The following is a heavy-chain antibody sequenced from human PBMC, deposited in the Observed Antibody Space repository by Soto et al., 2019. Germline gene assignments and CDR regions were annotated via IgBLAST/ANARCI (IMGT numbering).Heavy chain of an antibody. CDR1: GGSISSYY. CDR3: ARSDYGGGFDY. Sequence: SETLSLTCTVFGGSISSYYWSWIRQPPGKGLEWIGYIYYSGSTNYNPSLKSRVTISVDTSMNQFSLKLSSVTAADTAVYYCARSDYGGGFDYWGQGTLVTVSS. J-gene: IGHJ4*02. D-gene: IGHD4-17*01. CDR2: IYYSGST. V-gene: IGHV4-59*01.